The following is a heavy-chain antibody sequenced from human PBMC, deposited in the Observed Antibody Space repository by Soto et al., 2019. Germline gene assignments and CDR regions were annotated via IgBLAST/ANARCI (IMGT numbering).Heavy chain of an antibody. J-gene: IGHJ6*02. D-gene: IGHD6-19*01. CDR3: VKGRAKHCSGRTCGLWMDL. CDR1: GFTFKSHA. CDR2: IHTGGETT. Sequence: GGSLRLSCSASGFTFKSHAMHWVRQAPGKGLEYVSSIHTGGETTFYADAVKGRFNVSRDNSNNTLDLQMTSLKYEDSGVYYCVKGRAKHCSGRTCGLWMDLWGQGTTVTVSS. V-gene: IGHV3-64D*06.